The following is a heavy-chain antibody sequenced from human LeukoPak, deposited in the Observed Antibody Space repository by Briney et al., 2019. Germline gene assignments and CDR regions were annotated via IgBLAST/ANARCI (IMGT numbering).Heavy chain of an antibody. CDR1: GGSISSSSYY. V-gene: IGHV4-39*07. CDR2: IYYSGST. CDR3: ARVGCIGCSCPGVFFY. D-gene: IGHD2-15*01. Sequence: SETLSLTCTVSGGSISSSSYYWGWIRQPPGKGLEWIGSIYYSGSTYYNPSLKSRVTISVDTSKNQFSLKLSSVTAADTAVYYCARVGCIGCSCPGVFFYWGQGTLVTVSS. J-gene: IGHJ4*02.